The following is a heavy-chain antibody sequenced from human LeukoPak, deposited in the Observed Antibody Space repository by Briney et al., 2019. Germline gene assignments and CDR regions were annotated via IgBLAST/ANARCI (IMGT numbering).Heavy chain of an antibody. CDR2: IYPGNSDT. CDR1: GYSFTSYW. J-gene: IGHJ4*02. D-gene: IGHD6-13*01. CDR3: ARFALTSSLDY. Sequence: GESLKISCKGSGYSFTSYWIGWVRQMPGKGLEWMGLIYPGNSDTRYSPLFQGQVTLSVDRSISTAYLHWSGLKASDTAIYYCARFALTSSLDYWGQGTLVTVSS. V-gene: IGHV5-51*01.